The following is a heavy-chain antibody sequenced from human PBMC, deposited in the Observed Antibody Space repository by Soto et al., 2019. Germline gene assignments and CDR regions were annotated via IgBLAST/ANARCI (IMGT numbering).Heavy chain of an antibody. CDR2: IYSNGDT. J-gene: IGHJ6*02. Sequence: QVQLQESGPGLVKPSQTLSLTCSVSSDSMNSGGYYWSWIRQHPGKGLEWIGYIYSNGDTYYNPAPKSRVTISVDTSKNQFCLNLTSVTAEDTAVYYCARRGGSSSRYYYYAMDVWGQGTTVTVSS. CDR1: SDSMNSGGYY. V-gene: IGHV4-31*03. D-gene: IGHD6-6*01. CDR3: ARRGGSSSRYYYYAMDV.